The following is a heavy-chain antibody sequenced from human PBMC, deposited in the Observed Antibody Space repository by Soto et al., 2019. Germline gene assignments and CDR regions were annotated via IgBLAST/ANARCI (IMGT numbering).Heavy chain of an antibody. CDR3: ARDCSSTSCYFDY. V-gene: IGHV1-58*01. CDR2: IGVDSGNT. Sequence: SVKVSCKASGFTFTSAAVQWVRQARGQRLEWIGWIGVDSGNTNYAQKFQGRVTMTTDTSTSTAYMELRSLRSDDTAVYYCARDCSSTSCYFDYWGQGTLVTVSS. J-gene: IGHJ4*02. D-gene: IGHD2-2*01. CDR1: GFTFTSAA.